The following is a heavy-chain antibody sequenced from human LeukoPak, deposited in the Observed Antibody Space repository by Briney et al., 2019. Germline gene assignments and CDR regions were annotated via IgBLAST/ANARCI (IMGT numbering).Heavy chain of an antibody. CDR1: GFTFSKYA. J-gene: IGHJ4*02. Sequence: PGGSLRLSCAASGFTFSKYAMSWVRQAPGKGLEWVSSISGSGGSTYYADSVKGRFTISRDNSKNTLYLQMNSLRAEDTAIYYCTKVGYIDEGNDYWGQGTLVTVSS. D-gene: IGHD5-24*01. CDR3: TKVGYIDEGNDY. V-gene: IGHV3-23*01. CDR2: ISGSGGST.